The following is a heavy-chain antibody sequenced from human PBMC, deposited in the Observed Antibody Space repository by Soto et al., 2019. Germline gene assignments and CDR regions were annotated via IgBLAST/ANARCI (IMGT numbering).Heavy chain of an antibody. CDR3: AKGFIVVVTVIRPDDAFDM. V-gene: IGHV3-30*18. J-gene: IGHJ3*02. CDR1: GFTFSSYG. D-gene: IGHD2-21*02. CDR2: ISYDGSNK. Sequence: GGSLRLSCAASGFTFSSYGMHWVRQAPGKGLEWVAVISYDGSNKYYADSVKGRFTISRDHSKSTVYLQMHSLRAEDTAVYYCAKGFIVVVTVIRPDDAFDMWGQGTMVTVSS.